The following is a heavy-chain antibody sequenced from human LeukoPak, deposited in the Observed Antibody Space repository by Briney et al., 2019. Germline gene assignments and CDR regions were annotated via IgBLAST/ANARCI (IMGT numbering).Heavy chain of an antibody. J-gene: IGHJ3*02. CDR2: IYSGGST. CDR3: AIVVVPAEDAFDI. D-gene: IGHD2-2*01. CDR1: GFTVSSNY. Sequence: GGSLRLSCAASGFTVSSNYMSWVRQAPGKGLEWVSVIYSGGSTYYADSVKGRFTISRDNSKNTLYLQMNSLRAEDTAVYYCAIVVVPAEDAFDIWSQGTMVTVSS. V-gene: IGHV3-53*01.